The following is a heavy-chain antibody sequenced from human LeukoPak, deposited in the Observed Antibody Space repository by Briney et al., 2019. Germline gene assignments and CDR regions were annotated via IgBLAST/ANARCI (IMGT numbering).Heavy chain of an antibody. Sequence: GGSLRLSCAASGFTFSNYGMHWVRQAPGKGLEWVAVISYEASAQYYTDTVEGRFTISRDNAKNSLYLQMSNLRAEDTAVYFCARGGGLDVWGQGATVTVSS. CDR2: ISYEASAQ. D-gene: IGHD3-16*01. CDR3: ARGGGLDV. CDR1: GFTFSNYG. J-gene: IGHJ6*02. V-gene: IGHV3-30*03.